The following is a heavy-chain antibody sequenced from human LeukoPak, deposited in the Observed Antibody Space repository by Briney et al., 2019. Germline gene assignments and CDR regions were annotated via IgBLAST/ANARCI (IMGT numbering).Heavy chain of an antibody. CDR1: GGSISSSSYY. D-gene: IGHD2/OR15-2a*01. J-gene: IGHJ4*02. CDR3: ARGRTTFDY. V-gene: IGHV4-39*02. Sequence: PSETLSLTCTVSGGSISSSSYYWGWVRQPPGKGLEWIGSIYYSGNTYYNPHNPSLKSRVTISLDTSKNQYSLRLTSVTAADTAVYYCARGRTTFDYWGQGTLVTVSS. CDR2: IYYSGNT.